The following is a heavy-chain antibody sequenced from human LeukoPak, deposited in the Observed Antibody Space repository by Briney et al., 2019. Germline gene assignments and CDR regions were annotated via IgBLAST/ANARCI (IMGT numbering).Heavy chain of an antibody. V-gene: IGHV3-21*01. CDR2: ISIASTRI. J-gene: IGHJ3*02. D-gene: IGHD1-1*01. Sequence: GSLRLSCAASGFTFSTFNMNWVRQAPGKGLEWVSTISIASTRILYADSVKGRFTISRDDAKNSLHLQMNSLRVEDTAVYFCARGLQYNDAFDMWGLGTMVAVSS. CDR3: ARGLQYNDAFDM. CDR1: GFTFSTFN.